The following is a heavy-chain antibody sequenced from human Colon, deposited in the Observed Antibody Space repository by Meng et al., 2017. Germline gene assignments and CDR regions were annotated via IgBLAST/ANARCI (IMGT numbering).Heavy chain of an antibody. CDR1: GFAFSGSS. CDR3: AKLTSL. V-gene: IGHV3-23*01. CDR2: FTASSST. D-gene: IGHD3-16*01. J-gene: IGHJ4*02. Sequence: GESLKISCAASGFAFSGSSMSWVRQAPGKGLEWVSTFTASSSTFYADSVKGRFTISRDNSKNTLYLQMNSLSAEDTAVYYCAKLTSLWGQGTLVTVSS.